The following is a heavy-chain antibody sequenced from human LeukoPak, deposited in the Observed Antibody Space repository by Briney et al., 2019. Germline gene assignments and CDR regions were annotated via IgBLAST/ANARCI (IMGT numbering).Heavy chain of an antibody. Sequence: GGSLRLSCAASGLTFSSYSMNWVRQAPGKGLEWVSYISSSSSTIYYADSVKGRFTISRDNAKNSLYLQMNSLRAEDTAVYYCARDQVADDYGDYSPENYYYYGMDVWGQGTTVTVSS. CDR3: ARDQVADDYGDYSPENYYYYGMDV. V-gene: IGHV3-48*01. D-gene: IGHD4-17*01. CDR1: GLTFSSYS. J-gene: IGHJ6*02. CDR2: ISSSSSTI.